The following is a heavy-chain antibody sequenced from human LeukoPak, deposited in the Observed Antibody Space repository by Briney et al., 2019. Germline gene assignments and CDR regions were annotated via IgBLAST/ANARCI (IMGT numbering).Heavy chain of an antibody. V-gene: IGHV3-9*01. CDR1: GFTFDDYA. J-gene: IGHJ4*02. Sequence: RSLRLSCAASGFTFDDYAMHWVRQVPGKGLEGGSGISWNSGRIVYADSVKGRFTISRDNAKNSLYLQMNSLRAEDTALYYCAREYGSGSILDYWGQGTLVTVSS. D-gene: IGHD3-10*01. CDR2: ISWNSGRI. CDR3: AREYGSGSILDY.